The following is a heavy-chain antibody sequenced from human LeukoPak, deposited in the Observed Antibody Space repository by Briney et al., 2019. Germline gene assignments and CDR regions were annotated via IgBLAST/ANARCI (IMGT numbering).Heavy chain of an antibody. CDR3: ASRWPTPGDFDY. D-gene: IGHD5-24*01. CDR2: ISGSGNTM. CDR1: GFTFSSYE. V-gene: IGHV3-48*03. J-gene: IGHJ4*02. Sequence: PGGSLRLSCAASGFTFSSYEMNWVRQAPGKGLECISYISGSGNTMYYADSVKGRFTISRDNAKNSLYLQMNSLRVEDTAVYYCASRWPTPGDFDYWGQGTLVTVSS.